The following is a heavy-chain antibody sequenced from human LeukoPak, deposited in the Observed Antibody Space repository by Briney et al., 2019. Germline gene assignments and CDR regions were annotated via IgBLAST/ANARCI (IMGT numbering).Heavy chain of an antibody. V-gene: IGHV3-21*04. CDR3: ARASGYDSSGHYDAFDI. CDR1: GFILSNYR. CDR2: ISSSGNSR. Sequence: PGGSLRLSCAASGFILSNYRMNWVRQAPGKGLEWVSYISSSGNSREYADSVKGRFTISRDNARDSLHLQMNSLRAEDTAVYYCARASGYDSSGHYDAFDIWGQGTMVTVSS. D-gene: IGHD3-22*01. J-gene: IGHJ3*02.